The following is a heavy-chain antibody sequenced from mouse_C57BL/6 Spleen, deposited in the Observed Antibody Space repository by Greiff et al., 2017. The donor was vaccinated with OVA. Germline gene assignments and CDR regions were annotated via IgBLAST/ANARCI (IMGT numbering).Heavy chain of an antibody. V-gene: IGHV1-66*01. CDR3: ARGENYYGSSYVAWFAY. CDR2: IYPGSGNT. J-gene: IGHJ3*01. D-gene: IGHD1-1*01. Sequence: VQLQQSGPELVKPGASVKISCKASGYSFTSYYIHWVKQRPGQGLEWIGWIYPGSGNTKYNEKFKGKATLTADTSSSTAYMQLSSLTSEDSAVYYCARGENYYGSSYVAWFAYWGQGTLVTVSA. CDR1: GYSFTSYY.